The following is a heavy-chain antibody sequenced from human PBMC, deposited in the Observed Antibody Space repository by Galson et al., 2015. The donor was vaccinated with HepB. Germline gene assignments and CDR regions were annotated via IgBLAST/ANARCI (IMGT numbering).Heavy chain of an antibody. CDR2: IWYDGSNK. CDR1: GFTFSNYG. CDR3: AKDNGYGGNSQRGHFDY. Sequence: SLRLSCAASGFTFSNYGMHWVRQAPGKGLEWVAVIWYDGSNKYSADPVKGRSIISRDNSKNTLYLQMNSLRAEDTAVYYCAKDNGYGGNSQRGHFDYWGQGTLVTVSS. V-gene: IGHV3-33*06. J-gene: IGHJ4*02. D-gene: IGHD4-23*01.